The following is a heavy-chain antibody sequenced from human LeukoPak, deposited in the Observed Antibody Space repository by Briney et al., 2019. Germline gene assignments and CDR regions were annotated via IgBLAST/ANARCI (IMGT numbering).Heavy chain of an antibody. V-gene: IGHV3-23*01. CDR1: GFPFISYA. CDR3: AKDIRSSGWSKYSDY. Sequence: GAPRLSCAAPGFPFISYAMSLVRQAPGKGVGLVSTISGSGGSTYYADSVKGRFTISRDNSKNTLYLQMNSLRAEDTAVYYCAKDIRSSGWSKYSDYWGQGTLVTVSS. D-gene: IGHD6-19*01. CDR2: ISGSGGST. J-gene: IGHJ4*02.